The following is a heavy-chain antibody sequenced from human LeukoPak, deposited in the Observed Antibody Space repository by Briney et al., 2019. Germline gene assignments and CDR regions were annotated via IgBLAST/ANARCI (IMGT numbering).Heavy chain of an antibody. J-gene: IGHJ4*02. CDR3: ARGGNYYDSTSLGH. V-gene: IGHV1-8*01. CDR1: GYTFTSYD. CDR2: MNPNSSNT. Sequence: ASVKVSCKASGYTFTSYDINWVRQATGQGLEWMGWMNPNSSNTGYAQKFQGRVTMTRNTPISTAYMELSSLRSEDTAVYYCARGGNYYDSTSLGHWGQGTLVTVSS. D-gene: IGHD3-22*01.